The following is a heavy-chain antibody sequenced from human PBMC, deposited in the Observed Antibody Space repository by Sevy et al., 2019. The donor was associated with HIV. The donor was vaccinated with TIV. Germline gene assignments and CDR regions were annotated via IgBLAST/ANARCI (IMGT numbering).Heavy chain of an antibody. D-gene: IGHD5-18*01. J-gene: IGHJ4*02. CDR1: GFTFSNAW. Sequence: GGSLRLSCAASGFTFSNAWMSWVRQAPGKGLEWVGRIKSKTDGGTTDYAAPVKGRFTISRDDSKKTLYLQMNSLKTGDTAVYYGTTVSVYSYGSSGDYWGQGTLVTVSS. V-gene: IGHV3-15*01. CDR3: TTVSVYSYGSSGDY. CDR2: IKSKTDGGTT.